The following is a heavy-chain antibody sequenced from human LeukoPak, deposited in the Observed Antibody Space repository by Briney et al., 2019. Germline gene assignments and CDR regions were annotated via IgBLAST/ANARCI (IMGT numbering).Heavy chain of an antibody. CDR2: IDYSGSS. V-gene: IGHV4-59*01. Sequence: PSETLSLTCTVSGGSISSYYWSWMRQPPGKGLEWIGYIDYSGSSNYNPSLKSRVTISVDTPKNHFSLKLSSVTAADTAVYYCARDHVDTVMVFTSTHAFEIWGQGTMVTVSS. D-gene: IGHD5-18*01. CDR3: ARDHVDTVMVFTSTHAFEI. CDR1: GGSISSYY. J-gene: IGHJ3*02.